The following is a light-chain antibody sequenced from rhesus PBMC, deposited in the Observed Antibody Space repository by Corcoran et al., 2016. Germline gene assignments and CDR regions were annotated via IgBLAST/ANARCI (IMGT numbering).Light chain of an antibody. CDR1: QGISSW. CDR3: QQYRSRPLT. V-gene: IGKV1-22*01. CDR2: KAS. Sequence: DIQMTQSPSSLSASVGDTVTITCRASQGISSWLAWYQQKPGKAPKLLIYKASSLQSGVPSRFSGSGSGTGFTLTISSLQSEDFATYYCQQYRSRPLTFGGGTKVELK. J-gene: IGKJ4*01.